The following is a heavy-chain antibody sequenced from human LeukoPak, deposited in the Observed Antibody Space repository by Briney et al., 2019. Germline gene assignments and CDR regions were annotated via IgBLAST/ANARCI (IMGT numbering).Heavy chain of an antibody. V-gene: IGHV4-61*01. CDR1: GGSVSSGSYY. J-gene: IGHJ6*04. CDR2: IYYSGST. Sequence: PSETLSLTCTVSGGSVSSGSYYWSWTRQPPGKGLEWIGYIYYSGSTNYNPSLKSRVTISVDTSKNQFSLRLSSVTAADTAVYYCSGQVSYYYGMDVWGKGTTVTVSS. CDR3: SGQVSYYYGMDV.